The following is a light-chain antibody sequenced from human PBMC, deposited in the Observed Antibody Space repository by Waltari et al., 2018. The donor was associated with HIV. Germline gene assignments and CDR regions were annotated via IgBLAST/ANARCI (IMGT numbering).Light chain of an antibody. J-gene: IGKJ2*01. CDR1: QSLVNTDGTTY. Sequence: EIVMTQAPLSSAVTLGQPASISCRSSQSLVNTDGTTYLSLLSQRPGQPPRLLIYTISNRCSAVPDRVSGSGAGTDVTLRISRVELGNVGVYGCGQDTQFPYTFGQGTRLE. CDR2: TIS. CDR3: GQDTQFPYT. V-gene: IGKV2-24*01.